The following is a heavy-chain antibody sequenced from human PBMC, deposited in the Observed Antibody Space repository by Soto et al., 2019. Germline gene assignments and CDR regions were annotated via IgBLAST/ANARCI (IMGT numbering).Heavy chain of an antibody. CDR2: IYSSGST. V-gene: IGHV4-4*07. CDR3: ARERFGEVLLFDY. CDR1: GGSISYYH. J-gene: IGHJ4*02. Sequence: PSETLSLTCTVSGGSISYYHWSWIRQPAGKGLEWIGRIYSSGSTNYNPSLKSRVTMSVDTSKNQFSLKLNSVTAADTAVYYCARERFGEVLLFDYWGQGTLVTVSS. D-gene: IGHD3-10*01.